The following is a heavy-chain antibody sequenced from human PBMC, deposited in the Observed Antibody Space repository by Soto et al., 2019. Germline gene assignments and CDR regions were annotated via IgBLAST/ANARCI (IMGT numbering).Heavy chain of an antibody. J-gene: IGHJ4*02. CDR2: IIPIFGTA. CDR1: GGTFSSYA. V-gene: IGHV1-69*06. Sequence: QVQLVQSGAEVKKPGSSVKVSCKASGGTFSSYAISWVRQAPGQGLEWMGGIIPIFGTANYAQKFQGRVTITSDKSTSTAYMELSSLRSEDTAVYYCAKSPQQWLASGYFDYWGQGTLVTVSS. CDR3: AKSPQQWLASGYFDY. D-gene: IGHD6-19*01.